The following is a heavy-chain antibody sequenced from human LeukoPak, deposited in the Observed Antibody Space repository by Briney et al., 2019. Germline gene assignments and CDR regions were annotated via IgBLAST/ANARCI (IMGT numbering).Heavy chain of an antibody. CDR1: GFIFSEYY. V-gene: IGHV3-11*04. J-gene: IGHJ4*02. Sequence: GGSLRLSCAGSGFIFSEYYMSWIRQASGKGLEWVSYISSSYSTKKYTDTVKGRFTISRDNAKNSLFLQMLSLRADDTAVYYCARADCSSTSCYELDYWGQGTLVTVSS. CDR2: ISSSYSTK. D-gene: IGHD2-2*01. CDR3: ARADCSSTSCYELDY.